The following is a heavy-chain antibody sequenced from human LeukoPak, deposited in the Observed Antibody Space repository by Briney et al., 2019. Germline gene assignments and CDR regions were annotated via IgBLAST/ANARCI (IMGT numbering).Heavy chain of an antibody. D-gene: IGHD1-26*01. Sequence: SETLSLTCTVSGGSISTGSYYWGWTRQPPGKGLEWIGTIYYSGNTYYNLSLKSRVTMSVDTSKNQFSLKLNSVTAADTAVYYCAIRASGSYYPFDYWGQGTLVTVSS. V-gene: IGHV4-39*01. J-gene: IGHJ4*02. CDR1: GGSISTGSYY. CDR3: AIRASGSYYPFDY. CDR2: IYYSGNT.